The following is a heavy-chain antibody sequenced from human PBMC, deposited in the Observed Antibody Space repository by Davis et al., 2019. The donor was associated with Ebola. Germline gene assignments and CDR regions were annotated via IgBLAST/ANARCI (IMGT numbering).Heavy chain of an antibody. D-gene: IGHD4-11*01. CDR2: IIPSGGST. Sequence: ASVKVSCKASGYTFTNYYIQWVRQAPGQGLEWMGIIIPSGGSTSYAQKFQGRVTMTRDTSTSIVYMEVSSLRSEDTAVYYCAREGELGTTRAAFDIWGQGTLVTVSS. J-gene: IGHJ3*02. V-gene: IGHV1-46*01. CDR1: GYTFTNYY. CDR3: AREGELGTTRAAFDI.